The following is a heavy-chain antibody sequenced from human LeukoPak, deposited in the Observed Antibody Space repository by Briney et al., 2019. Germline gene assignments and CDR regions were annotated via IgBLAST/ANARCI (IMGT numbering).Heavy chain of an antibody. V-gene: IGHV3-21*06. CDR2: ISSSRMFI. Sequence: GGSLRLSCAASGFIFSSYTMNGVRQAPGKGLEWVSSISSSRMFIYYTDSVKGRFIISRDNATNSLYLQMNSLRAEDTAVYYCARGPPYDCFDSWGQGTLVTVAS. D-gene: IGHD4-17*01. J-gene: IGHJ4*02. CDR1: GFIFSSYT. CDR3: ARGPPYDCFDS.